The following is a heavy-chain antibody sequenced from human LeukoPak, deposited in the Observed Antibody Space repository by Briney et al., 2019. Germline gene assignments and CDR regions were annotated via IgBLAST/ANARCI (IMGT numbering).Heavy chain of an antibody. Sequence: ASVKVSCKASGGTFSSYAISWVRQAPGQGLEWMGGIISIFGTANFAQKFQGRVTITADKSTSTAYMELSSLRSEDTAVYYCARHMGRGGYSYAFDIWGQGTMVTVSS. CDR1: GGTFSSYA. CDR3: ARHMGRGGYSYAFDI. CDR2: IISIFGTA. J-gene: IGHJ3*02. D-gene: IGHD5-18*01. V-gene: IGHV1-69*06.